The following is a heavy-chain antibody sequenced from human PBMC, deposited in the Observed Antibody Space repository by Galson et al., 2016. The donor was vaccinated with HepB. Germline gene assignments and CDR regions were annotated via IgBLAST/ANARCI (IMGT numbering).Heavy chain of an antibody. CDR3: ARGGGPTWEGLYGS. Sequence: SLRLSCAASGFILNTYTMNWVRQAPGKGLEWISYISDGGDTVHYADSVQGRFTISRDNANNSLYLQMSSLRAEDTAVYYCARGGGPTWEGLYGSWGQGTLVTVSS. CDR1: GFILNTYT. CDR2: ISDGGDTV. D-gene: IGHD2-8*01. J-gene: IGHJ5*02. V-gene: IGHV3-48*01.